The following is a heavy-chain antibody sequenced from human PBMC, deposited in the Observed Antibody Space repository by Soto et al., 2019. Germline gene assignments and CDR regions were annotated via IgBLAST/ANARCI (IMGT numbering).Heavy chain of an antibody. D-gene: IGHD5-12*01. V-gene: IGHV4-34*01. J-gene: IGHJ4*02. Sequence: QVQLQQWGAGLLKPSETLSLTCTVNAGSLTGYYWSWIRQPPGKGLEWIGEVKDGGSTNYSPSLMGRVSISADTSKNHFSLRLNSVTAADTAVYFCARGQEGIVATHWDQGALVTVSS. CDR1: AGSLTGYY. CDR2: VKDGGST. CDR3: ARGQEGIVATH.